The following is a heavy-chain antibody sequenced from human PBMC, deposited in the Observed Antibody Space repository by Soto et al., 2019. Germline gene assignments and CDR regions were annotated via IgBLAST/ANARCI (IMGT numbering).Heavy chain of an antibody. CDR1: GGSFSGYY. V-gene: IGHV4-34*01. CDR3: ARGRGGDYYASGSYLIQSDYSYYYMDV. CDR2: INHSGST. D-gene: IGHD3-10*01. J-gene: IGHJ6*03. Sequence: SETLSLTCAVYGGSFSGYYWSWIRQPPGKGLEWIGEINHSGSTNYKPSLKSRVTISLDTSKNQFSLKLSSVTAADTAVYYCARGRGGDYYASGSYLIQSDYSYYYMDVWDKGTSVTVAS.